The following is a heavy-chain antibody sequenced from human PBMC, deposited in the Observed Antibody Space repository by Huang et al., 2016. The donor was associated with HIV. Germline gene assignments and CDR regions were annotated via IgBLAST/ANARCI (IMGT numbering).Heavy chain of an antibody. CDR3: ARDPHVFVAGPFFDC. J-gene: IGHJ4*02. CDR1: GYTFTNFA. D-gene: IGHD3-10*02. V-gene: IGHV1-3*04. Sequence: QVQLVQSGAEVKKPGASVKVSCKASGYTFTNFAMHWVRQAPGQRLEWMGGIETSKSDTRYSQGLQGRLTSTRDTSASTAYMELSSLRSEDTAVYYCARDPHVFVAGPFFDCWGQGTLVTVSS. CDR2: IETSKSDT.